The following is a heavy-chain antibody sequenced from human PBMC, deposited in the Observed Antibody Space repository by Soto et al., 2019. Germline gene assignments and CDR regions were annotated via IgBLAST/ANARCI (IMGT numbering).Heavy chain of an antibody. CDR3: ARVPIAVAANWFDP. CDR2: ISPYNGNT. D-gene: IGHD6-19*01. V-gene: IGHV1-18*01. J-gene: IGHJ5*02. Sequence: QVQLVQSGAEVKKPGASVKVSCKASGYTFTSFDISWVRQAPGQGLEWMGWISPYNGNTNYAQRVQGRVTMNTDTSTTTAYMELRSLRSDDTAVYYCARVPIAVAANWFDPWGQGTLVTVSS. CDR1: GYTFTSFD.